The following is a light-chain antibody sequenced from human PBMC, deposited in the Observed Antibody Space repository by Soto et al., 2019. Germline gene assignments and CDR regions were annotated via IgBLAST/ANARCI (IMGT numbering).Light chain of an antibody. CDR1: QNIFTN. CDR2: AAS. Sequence: EILLTQSPATLSLSPGERATLSCRSSQNIFTNLAWFQQKPCQAPRLLIYAASIRATDFPARFSGSGSGTEFTLPISGLQSDDFAVYFCQQYKNWPPWTFGHGTKVDIK. V-gene: IGKV3-15*01. J-gene: IGKJ1*01. CDR3: QQYKNWPPWT.